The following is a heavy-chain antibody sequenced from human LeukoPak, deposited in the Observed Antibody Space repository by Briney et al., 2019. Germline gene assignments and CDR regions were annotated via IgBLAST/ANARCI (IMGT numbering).Heavy chain of an antibody. CDR2: IYYSGST. CDR1: GGSISSYY. J-gene: IGHJ6*03. CDR3: ARAPPYNWNYLKYYYYMDV. Sequence: PSETLSLTCTVSGGSISSYYWSWIRQPPGKGLEWFGYIYYSGSTNNNPSLKSRVTISVDTSKNQFSLKLSSVTAADTAVYYCARAPPYNWNYLKYYYYMDVWGEGTTVTVSS. V-gene: IGHV4-59*01. D-gene: IGHD1-7*01.